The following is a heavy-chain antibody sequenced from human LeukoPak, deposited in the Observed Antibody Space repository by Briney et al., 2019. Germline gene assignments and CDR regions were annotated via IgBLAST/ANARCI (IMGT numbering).Heavy chain of an antibody. V-gene: IGHV3-23*01. J-gene: IGHJ4*02. CDR3: AKDPDIVVVVPATGDDY. D-gene: IGHD2-15*01. Sequence: PGGSLRLSCAASGVTFSNYAMSWVRQAPGKGLEWVSAISGNGGSTYYADSVKGRFTISRDNSKNTLYLQMNSLRAEDTAVYYCAKDPDIVVVVPATGDDYWGQGNLVTVSS. CDR1: GVTFSNYA. CDR2: ISGNGGST.